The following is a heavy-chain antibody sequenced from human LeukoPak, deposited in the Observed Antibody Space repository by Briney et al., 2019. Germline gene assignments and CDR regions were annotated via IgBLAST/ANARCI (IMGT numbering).Heavy chain of an antibody. CDR1: GGSFSGYY. D-gene: IGHD3-10*01. CDR3: ARRRVLLWFGELLGWFDP. CDR2: INHSGST. Sequence: SETLSLTCAVYGGSFSGYYWSWIRQPPGKGLEWIGEINHSGSTNYNPSLKSRVTIAVDTAKNQFSLKLSSVTAADTAVYYCARRRVLLWFGELLGWFDPWSQGTLVTVSS. V-gene: IGHV4-34*01. J-gene: IGHJ5*02.